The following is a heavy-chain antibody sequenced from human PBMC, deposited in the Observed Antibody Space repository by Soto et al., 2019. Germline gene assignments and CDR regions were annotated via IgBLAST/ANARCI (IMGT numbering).Heavy chain of an antibody. CDR1: GFTFSSYA. J-gene: IGHJ5*02. V-gene: IGHV3-23*01. CDR3: AKTAGITIFGVVIIPYWFDP. CDR2: ISGSGGST. Sequence: EVQLLESGGGLVQPGGSLRLSCAASGFTFSSYAMSWVRQAPGKGLEWVSAISGSGGSTYYADSEKGRFTISRDNSKNTLYLQMNSLRAEDTAVYYCAKTAGITIFGVVIIPYWFDPWGQGTLVTVSS. D-gene: IGHD3-3*01.